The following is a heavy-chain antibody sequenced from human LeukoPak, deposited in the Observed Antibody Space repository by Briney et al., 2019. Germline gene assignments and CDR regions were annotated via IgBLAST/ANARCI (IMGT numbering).Heavy chain of an antibody. V-gene: IGHV3-33*01. CDR2: IWYDGSNK. CDR1: GFTFSSYG. D-gene: IGHD2-2*01. Sequence: GRSLRLSCAASGFTFSSYGMHWVRQAPGKGLEWVAVIWYDGSNKYHADSVKGRFTISRDNSKNTLYLQMNSLRAEDTAVYYCARGGLSRRAPAATNWFDPWGQGTLVTVSS. CDR3: ARGGLSRRAPAATNWFDP. J-gene: IGHJ5*02.